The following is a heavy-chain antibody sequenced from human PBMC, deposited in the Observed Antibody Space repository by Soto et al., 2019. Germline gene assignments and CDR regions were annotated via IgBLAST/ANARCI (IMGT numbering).Heavy chain of an antibody. V-gene: IGHV1-69*06. CDR2: IIPIFGTA. CDR1: GGTFSSYA. Sequence: QVQLVQSGAEVKKPGSSVKVSCKASGGTFSSYAISWVRQAPGQGLEWMGGIIPIFGTANYAQKFKGRVTITADKSTSTAYMELSSLRSEDTAVYYCAGGDSSVWLYYYYGMDVWGQGTTVTVSS. CDR3: AGGDSSVWLYYYYGMDV. D-gene: IGHD6-19*01. J-gene: IGHJ6*02.